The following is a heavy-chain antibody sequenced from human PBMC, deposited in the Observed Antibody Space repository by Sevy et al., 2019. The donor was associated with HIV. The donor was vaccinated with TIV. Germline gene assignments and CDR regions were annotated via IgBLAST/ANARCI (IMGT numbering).Heavy chain of an antibody. D-gene: IGHD3-16*01. J-gene: IGHJ1*01. CDR3: AGLTGGIVSGILH. CDR1: DGSISSDNW. Sequence: SETLSLTCTVSDGSISSDNWWSWVRQSPVKGLEWIGEIYRSGTTNYNPSLKRRVTLSIDKSKNQFSLKVNSVTAADTAVYYCAGLTGGIVSGILHWGQGTLVTVSS. V-gene: IGHV4-4*02. CDR2: IYRSGTT.